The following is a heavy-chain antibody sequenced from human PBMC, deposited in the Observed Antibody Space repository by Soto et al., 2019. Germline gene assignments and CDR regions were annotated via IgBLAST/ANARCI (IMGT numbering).Heavy chain of an antibody. Sequence: EVQLVESGGGLVKPGGSLRLSCAASGFTISSYSMNWVRQAPGKGLEWVSSISSSSSYIYYADSVKGRFTISRDNAKNSLYLQMNSLRAEDTAVYYCARGAGSSGYRAFDIWGQGTMVTVSS. CDR1: GFTISSYS. J-gene: IGHJ3*02. CDR3: ARGAGSSGYRAFDI. V-gene: IGHV3-21*01. CDR2: ISSSSSYI. D-gene: IGHD3-22*01.